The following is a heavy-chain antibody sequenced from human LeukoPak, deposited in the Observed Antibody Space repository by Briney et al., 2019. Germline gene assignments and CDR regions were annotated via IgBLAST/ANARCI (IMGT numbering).Heavy chain of an antibody. CDR2: ISGSGGST. V-gene: IGHV3-23*01. CDR1: GFTFSSYA. D-gene: IGHD2-2*01. CDR3: AKFNRQYCSSTGCYGGFDY. J-gene: IGHJ4*02. Sequence: GGSLRLSCAASGFTFSSYAMSWVRQAPGKGLEWVSAISGSGGSTYYADTVKGRFTIPRDNSKNTLYLQMNSLRAEDTAVYYCAKFNRQYCSSTGCYGGFDYWGQGTLVTVSS.